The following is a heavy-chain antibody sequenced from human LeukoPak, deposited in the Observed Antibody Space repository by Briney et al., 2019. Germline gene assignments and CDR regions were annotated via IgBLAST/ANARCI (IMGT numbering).Heavy chain of an antibody. V-gene: IGHV4-59*01. J-gene: IGHJ4*02. Sequence: PSETLSLTCTVSGGSFSSYYWSWIRQPPGKGLEWIGYIYYSGSTNYNPSLKSRVTISVDTSKNQFSLKLSSVTAADTAVYYCARGPKSYSSSWFDYWGQGTLVTVSS. D-gene: IGHD6-13*01. CDR3: ARGPKSYSSSWFDY. CDR1: GGSFSSYY. CDR2: IYYSGST.